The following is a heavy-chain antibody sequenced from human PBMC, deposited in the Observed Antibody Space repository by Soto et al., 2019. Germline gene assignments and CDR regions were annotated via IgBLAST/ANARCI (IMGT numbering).Heavy chain of an antibody. CDR2: ISPMFGAA. CDR3: AREVQVHTPAFVY. CDR1: GGTFNTYA. D-gene: IGHD3-10*01. Sequence: QVQLVQSGAEMKKPGSSVKVSCQSSGGTFNTYAMNWVRQAPGQGPEWMGDISPMFGAANYAPKFQGGVTITAGESTGTSYMQLRSLTSEGTALYFCAREVQVHTPAFVYWGQGTLVTGSS. V-gene: IGHV1-69*19. J-gene: IGHJ4*02.